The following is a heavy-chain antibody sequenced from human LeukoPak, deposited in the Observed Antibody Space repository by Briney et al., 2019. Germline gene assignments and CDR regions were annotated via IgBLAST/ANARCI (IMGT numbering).Heavy chain of an antibody. CDR2: NYPGDSAT. V-gene: IGHV5-51*01. CDR1: GYSFTSYW. Sequence: GESLKISCKGSGYSFTSYWIGWVRQMPGKGLEWMGVNYPGDSATRYSPSFQGQVTIAADKSINTAYLQWSSLKASDTAMYYCARRTQNVFDPWGQGTLVTVSS. J-gene: IGHJ5*02. CDR3: ARRTQNVFDP. D-gene: IGHD1-1*01.